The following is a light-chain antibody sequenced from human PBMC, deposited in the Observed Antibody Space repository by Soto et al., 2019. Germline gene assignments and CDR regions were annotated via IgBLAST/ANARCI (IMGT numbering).Light chain of an antibody. CDR1: SSDVGRYNL. CDR3: CSYAGSSTLDVV. V-gene: IGLV2-23*01. J-gene: IGLJ2*01. CDR2: EGS. Sequence: QSALTQPASVSGSPGQSITSSCTGTSSDVGRYNLVSWYQQHPGKAPKLMIYEGSKRPSGVSNRFSGSKSGNTASLTISGLQAEDEADYYCCSYAGSSTLDVVFGGGTQLTVL.